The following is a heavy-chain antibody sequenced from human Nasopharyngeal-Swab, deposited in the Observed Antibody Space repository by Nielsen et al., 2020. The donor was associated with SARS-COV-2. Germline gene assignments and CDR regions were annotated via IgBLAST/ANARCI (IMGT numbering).Heavy chain of an antibody. CDR3: ARDYVTLVYSTPTPDS. J-gene: IGHJ4*02. Sequence: ASVKVSCKTSGYIFTSYGINWVRQAPGQGLEWMGWINTYNGDTNYAEKLQGRVTMTTGTSTSTAYMELRSLRSDDTAIYYCARDYVTLVYSTPTPDSWGQGTLVTVSS. CDR1: GYIFTSYG. D-gene: IGHD2-8*01. V-gene: IGHV1-18*01. CDR2: INTYNGDT.